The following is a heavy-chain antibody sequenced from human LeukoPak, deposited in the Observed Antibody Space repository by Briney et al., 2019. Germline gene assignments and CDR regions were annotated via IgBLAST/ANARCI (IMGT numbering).Heavy chain of an antibody. V-gene: IGHV3-33*01. CDR2: IWYDGSNK. CDR1: GFTFSSYG. D-gene: IGHD1-26*01. J-gene: IGHJ4*02. Sequence: GGSLRLSCAASGFTFSSYGMHWVRQAPGKGLEWVAVIWYDGSNKYYADSVKGRFTISRDNAKNSLYLQMNSLRAEDTAVYYCARVLGSKTRGDYWGQGTLVTVSS. CDR3: ARVLGSKTRGDY.